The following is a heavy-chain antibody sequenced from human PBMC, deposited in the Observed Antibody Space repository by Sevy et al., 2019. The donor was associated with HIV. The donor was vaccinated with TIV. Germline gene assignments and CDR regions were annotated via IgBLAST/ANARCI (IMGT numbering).Heavy chain of an antibody. CDR2: IYYSGST. D-gene: IGHD6-13*01. J-gene: IGHJ4*02. CDR3: ARNIAAAGTVTPDY. CDR1: GGSISSYY. V-gene: IGHV4-59*08. Sequence: SETLSLTCTVSGGSISSYYWSWIRQPPGKGLEWIGYIYYSGSTNYNPSLKSRFTIPVDTSKNQFSLKLSAVTAADTAVYYCARNIAAAGTVTPDYWGQGTLVTVSS.